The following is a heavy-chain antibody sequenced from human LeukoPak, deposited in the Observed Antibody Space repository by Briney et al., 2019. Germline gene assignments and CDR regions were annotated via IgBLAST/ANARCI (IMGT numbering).Heavy chain of an antibody. CDR1: GGTFSSYA. CDR2: ITPILGIA. CDR3: ARRLGSGSYDY. V-gene: IGHV1-69*04. Sequence: ASVKVSCKASGGTFSSYAISWVRQAPGQGLEWMGRITPILGIANYAQKFQGRVTITADKSTSTAYVELSSLRSEDTAVYYCARRLGSGSYDYWGQGTLVTVSS. D-gene: IGHD3-10*01. J-gene: IGHJ4*02.